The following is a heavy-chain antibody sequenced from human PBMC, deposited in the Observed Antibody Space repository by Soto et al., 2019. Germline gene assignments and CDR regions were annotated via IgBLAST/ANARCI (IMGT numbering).Heavy chain of an antibody. D-gene: IGHD2-2*01. Sequence: PSETLSLTCAVYGGSFSGYYWSWIRQPPGKGLEWIGEINHSGSTNYNPSLKSRVTISVDTSKNQFSPKLSSVTAADTAVYYCAREIVRTLGGDCSSTSCYYNWFDPWGQGTLVTVSS. CDR3: AREIVRTLGGDCSSTSCYYNWFDP. CDR2: INHSGST. V-gene: IGHV4-34*01. J-gene: IGHJ5*02. CDR1: GGSFSGYY.